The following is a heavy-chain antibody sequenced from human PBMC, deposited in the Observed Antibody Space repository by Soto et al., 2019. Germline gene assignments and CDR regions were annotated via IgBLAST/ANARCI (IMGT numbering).Heavy chain of an antibody. V-gene: IGHV2-70*04. J-gene: IGHJ6*02. D-gene: IGHD6-6*01. CDR3: ARTSDSSSGYYYGMDV. Sequence: SGPTLLNPTQTLTLTCTFSGFSLSTSGMRVSWIRQPPGKALEWLARIDWDDDKFYSTSLKTRLTISKDTSKNQVVLTMTNMDPVDTATYYCARTSDSSSGYYYGMDVWGQGTTVTVSS. CDR1: GFSLSTSGMR. CDR2: IDWDDDK.